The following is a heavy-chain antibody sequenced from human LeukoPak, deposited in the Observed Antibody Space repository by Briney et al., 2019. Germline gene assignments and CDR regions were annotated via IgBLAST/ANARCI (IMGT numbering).Heavy chain of an antibody. CDR1: GFTLSSYA. CDR2: FTADGSST. D-gene: IGHD1-26*01. J-gene: IGHJ4*02. Sequence: GGSLRLSCAASGFTLSSYAMYWVRQAPGKGPVWVSRFTADGSSTIYADSVKGRFTVSRDIAKNTLYLQMNSLRAEDTAVYYCARAQMGAPTDCWGQGTLVTVSS. V-gene: IGHV3-74*01. CDR3: ARAQMGAPTDC.